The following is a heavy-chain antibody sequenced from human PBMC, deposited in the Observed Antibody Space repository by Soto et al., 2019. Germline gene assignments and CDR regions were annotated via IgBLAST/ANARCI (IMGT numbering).Heavy chain of an antibody. CDR1: GFTFSSYA. V-gene: IGHV3-23*01. Sequence: GGSLRLSCAASGFTFSSYAMSWVRQAPGKGLEWVSAISGSGGSTYYADSVKGRFTISRDNSKNTLYLQMNSLRAEDTAVYYCAKDEGEDRTGPNNSPLHTIFGVVATEHAFDIWGQGTMVTVSS. J-gene: IGHJ3*02. CDR3: AKDEGEDRTGPNNSPLHTIFGVVATEHAFDI. CDR2: ISGSGGST. D-gene: IGHD3-3*01.